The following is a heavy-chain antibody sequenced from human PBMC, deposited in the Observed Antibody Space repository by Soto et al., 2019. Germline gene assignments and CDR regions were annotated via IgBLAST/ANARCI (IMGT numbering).Heavy chain of an antibody. CDR1: GFTVSSYW. Sequence: GGSLRLSCAASGFTVSSYWMHWVRQAPGKGLVWVSRINSDGSSTNYADSVKGRFTISRDNAKNTLYLQMNSLRAEDTAVYYCARAVDGSGSYSFDYWGQGTLVTVSS. CDR2: INSDGSST. CDR3: ARAVDGSGSYSFDY. V-gene: IGHV3-74*01. J-gene: IGHJ4*02. D-gene: IGHD3-10*01.